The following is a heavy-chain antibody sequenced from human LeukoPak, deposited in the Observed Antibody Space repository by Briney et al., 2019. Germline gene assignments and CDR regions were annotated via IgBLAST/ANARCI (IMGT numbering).Heavy chain of an antibody. V-gene: IGHV4-30-2*01. CDR2: INHSGNT. Sequence: SETLSLTCAVSGGSISSGGYSWSWIRQPPGKGLEWIGEINHSGNTNYNPSLKSRVTMSVDTSKNHFYLKLSSVTAADTAVYYCARQGSGSSYYYYTFPYWGQGTLVTVSS. J-gene: IGHJ4*02. CDR1: GGSISSGGYS. D-gene: IGHD1-26*01. CDR3: ARQGSGSSYYYYTFPY.